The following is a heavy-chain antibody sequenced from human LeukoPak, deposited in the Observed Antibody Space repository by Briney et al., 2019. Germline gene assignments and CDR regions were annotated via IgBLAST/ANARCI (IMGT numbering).Heavy chain of an antibody. D-gene: IGHD4-17*01. CDR1: GFSFSEKY. V-gene: IGHV3-15*05. CDR2: IKNKHEGGTT. CDR3: CFGDYGDF. J-gene: IGHJ4*02. Sequence: GGSLRLSCAASGFSFSEKYMCWVRKAPGKGLEWIGRIKNKHEGGTTHYAPPVKGRFTISRDDSRNTLYLQMNNMNTEDTAVYYCCFGDYGDFWGQGTLVTVSS.